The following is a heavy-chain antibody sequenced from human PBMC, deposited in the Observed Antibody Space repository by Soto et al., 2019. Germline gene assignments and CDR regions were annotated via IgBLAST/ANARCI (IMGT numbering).Heavy chain of an antibody. Sequence: SFSVYYCRWIRQPPGNVLEWIGEINHSGSTNYNPSLKSRVTISVDTSKNQFSLKLSSVTAADTAVYYCARGGSTMVRGVPIPNWFDTWGQGTLVTVSS. D-gene: IGHD3-10*01. J-gene: IGHJ5*02. CDR1: SFSVYY. CDR3: ARGGSTMVRGVPIPNWFDT. V-gene: IGHV4-34*01. CDR2: INHSGST.